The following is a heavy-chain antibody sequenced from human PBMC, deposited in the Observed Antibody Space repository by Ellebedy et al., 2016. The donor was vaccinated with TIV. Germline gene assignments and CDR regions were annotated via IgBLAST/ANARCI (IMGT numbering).Heavy chain of an antibody. J-gene: IGHJ4*02. V-gene: IGHV4-34*01. CDR1: GGSFSGYY. Sequence: SETLSLXXAVYGGSFSGYYWSWIRQPPGKGLEWIGEINHSGSTNYNPSLKSRVTISVDTSKNQFSLKLSSVTAADTAVYYCAREAPRDYGLVRWGQGTLVTVSS. CDR2: INHSGST. CDR3: AREAPRDYGLVR. D-gene: IGHD4-17*01.